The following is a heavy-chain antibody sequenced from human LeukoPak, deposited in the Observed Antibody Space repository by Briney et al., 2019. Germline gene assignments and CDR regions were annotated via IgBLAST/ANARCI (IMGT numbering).Heavy chain of an antibody. CDR3: AKGRTVTTYSSPSGC. CDR2: ISYDGSNK. V-gene: IGHV3-30*18. D-gene: IGHD4-17*01. Sequence: GGSLRLSCAASGFTFSSYGMHWVRQAPGKGLEWVAVISYDGSNKYYADSVKGRFTISRDNSKNTLYLQMNSLRAEDTAVYYCAKGRTVTTYSSPSGCWGQGTLVTVSS. J-gene: IGHJ4*02. CDR1: GFTFSSYG.